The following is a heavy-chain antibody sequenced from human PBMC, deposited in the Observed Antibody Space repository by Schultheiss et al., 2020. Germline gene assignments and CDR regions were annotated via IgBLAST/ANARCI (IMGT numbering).Heavy chain of an antibody. CDR1: GFTFSSYW. D-gene: IGHD6-6*01. CDR3: ARGPIAARPTNWFDP. V-gene: IGHV3-7*03. CDR2: IKQDGSEK. Sequence: GGSLRLSCAASGFTFSSYWMSWVRQAPGKGLEWVANIKQDGSEKYYVDSVKGRFTISRDNAKNSLYLQMNSLRAEDTAVYYCARGPIAARPTNWFDPWGQGTLVTVSS. J-gene: IGHJ5*02.